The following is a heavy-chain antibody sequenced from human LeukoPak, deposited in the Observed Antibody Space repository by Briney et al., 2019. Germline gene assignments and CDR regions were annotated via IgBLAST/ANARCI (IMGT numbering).Heavy chain of an antibody. Sequence: PGGSLRLSCAGSGFTFSDYFMNWIRQPPGKGLEWVSYISSGSSLIYYADAVKGRFTVSRDNADNSLYLQMNSLRAEDTAVYYCVRQKYGDLGPFDIWGQGTLVTVSS. CDR3: VRQKYGDLGPFDI. CDR1: GFTFSDYF. V-gene: IGHV3-11*01. CDR2: ISSGSSLI. J-gene: IGHJ3*02. D-gene: IGHD2-8*01.